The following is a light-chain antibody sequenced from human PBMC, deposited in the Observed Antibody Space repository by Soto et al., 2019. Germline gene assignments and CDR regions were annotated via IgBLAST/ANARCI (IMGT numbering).Light chain of an antibody. CDR2: GNS. J-gene: IGLJ3*02. CDR3: QSYDSRLSGSRV. CDR1: SSNIGAGYD. V-gene: IGLV1-40*01. Sequence: QSVLTQPPSVSGAPGQRVTISCTGSSSNIGAGYDVHWYQQLPGTAPKLLISGNSNRPSGVPDRFAGSKSGTSASLAITGLQAEDEADYYCQSYDSRLSGSRVFGGGTKLTVL.